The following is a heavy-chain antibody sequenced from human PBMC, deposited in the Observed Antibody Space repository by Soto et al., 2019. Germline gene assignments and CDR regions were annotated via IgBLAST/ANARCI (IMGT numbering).Heavy chain of an antibody. CDR2: IKKDGSEK. D-gene: IGHD3-3*01. Sequence: GGSLRLSCVASGFTFSSYWMSWVRQAPGKGLEWVANIKKDGSEKYSVDSLKGRFTISRDNAKNSLYLQMNSLRAEDTAVYYSARDRSGYAFDIWGQGPMVPASS. CDR3: ARDRSGYAFDI. V-gene: IGHV3-7*01. J-gene: IGHJ3*02. CDR1: GFTFSSYW.